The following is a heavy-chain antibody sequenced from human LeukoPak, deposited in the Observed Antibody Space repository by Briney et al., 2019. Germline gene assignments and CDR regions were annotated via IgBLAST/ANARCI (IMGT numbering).Heavy chain of an antibody. CDR3: ARGDPYADL. CDR1: GFSFSTYE. J-gene: IGHJ5*02. CDR2: ITIRGNTR. V-gene: IGHV3-48*03. D-gene: IGHD2-2*01. Sequence: PGGSLRLSCAASGFSFSTYEMNWVRQAPGKGLEWVSEITIRGNTRNYADSVKGRFTSSRDNARNSLYLQMNSLRVEDTAVYYCARGDPYADLWGQGTLVTVAS.